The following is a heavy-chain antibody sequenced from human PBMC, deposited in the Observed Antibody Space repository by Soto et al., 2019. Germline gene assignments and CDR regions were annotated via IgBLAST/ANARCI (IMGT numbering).Heavy chain of an antibody. V-gene: IGHV4-31*03. J-gene: IGHJ4*02. CDR2: IYYSGRT. CDR1: GGSISSGGYY. CDR3: ARGDDSSSSRFDS. Sequence: QVQLQESGPGLVKPSQTLSLTCTVSGGSISSGGYYWSWIRQHPGKGLEWIGYIYYSGRTYYNPSLKSRVTISVDTSNNQFSLQLSSVTAADKAVYDCARGDDSSSSRFDSWGQGTLVTVSS. D-gene: IGHD3-22*01.